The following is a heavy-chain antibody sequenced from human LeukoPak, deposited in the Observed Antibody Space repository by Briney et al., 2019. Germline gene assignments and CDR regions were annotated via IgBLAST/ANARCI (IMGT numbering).Heavy chain of an antibody. Sequence: ASVKVSCKASGYTFTGYYMHWVRQAPGQGLEWMGWINPNSGDTNYAQKFQGRVTMTRDTSISTAYMELSRLRSDDTAVYYCATRTYQLLYGDAFDIWGQGTMVTVSS. CDR1: GYTFTGYY. J-gene: IGHJ3*02. V-gene: IGHV1-2*02. CDR3: ATRTYQLLYGDAFDI. CDR2: INPNSGDT. D-gene: IGHD2-2*02.